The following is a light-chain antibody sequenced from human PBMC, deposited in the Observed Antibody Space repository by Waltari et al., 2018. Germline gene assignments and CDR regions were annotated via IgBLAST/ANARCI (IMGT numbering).Light chain of an antibody. J-gene: IGKJ2*01. CDR3: MQGTHWPYT. CDR1: QSIVYSDGNIY. CDR2: KVS. V-gene: IGKV2-30*01. Sequence: DVVMTQSPLSLPVTLGQPASISCRPSQSIVYSDGNIYLNWFQQRPGQSPRRLINKVSTRDSGVPDRFSGSGSGTDFTLKISRVEAEDVGVYYCMQGTHWPYTFGQGTKLEIK.